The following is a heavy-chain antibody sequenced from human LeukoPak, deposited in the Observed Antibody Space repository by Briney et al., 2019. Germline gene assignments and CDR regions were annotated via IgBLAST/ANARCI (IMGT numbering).Heavy chain of an antibody. CDR3: ARGGAYYDFWSGYYTDWFDP. D-gene: IGHD3-3*01. Sequence: SEALSLTCAVYGGSFSGYYWSWIRQPPGKGLEWIGEINHSGSTDYNPSLKSRVTISVDTSKNQFSLKLSSVTAADTAVYYCARGGAYYDFWSGYYTDWFDPWGQGTLVTVSS. J-gene: IGHJ5*02. V-gene: IGHV4-34*01. CDR1: GGSFSGYY. CDR2: INHSGST.